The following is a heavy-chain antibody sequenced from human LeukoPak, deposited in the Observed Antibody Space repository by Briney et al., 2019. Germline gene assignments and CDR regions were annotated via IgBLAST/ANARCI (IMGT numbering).Heavy chain of an antibody. Sequence: GGSLRLSCAASGFTFSSYEMNWVRQAPGKGLEWVSYISSSGSTIYYADSVKGRFTISRDNAKNSVSLQMNSLRAEDTAVYYCASGSYGSGFYYFYYMDVWGKGTTVTVSS. CDR2: ISSSGSTI. D-gene: IGHD3-10*01. V-gene: IGHV3-48*03. CDR3: ASGSYGSGFYYFYYMDV. CDR1: GFTFSSYE. J-gene: IGHJ6*03.